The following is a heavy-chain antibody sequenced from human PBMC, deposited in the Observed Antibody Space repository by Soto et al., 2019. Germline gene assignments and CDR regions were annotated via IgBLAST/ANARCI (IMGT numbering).Heavy chain of an antibody. CDR3: AKDRVESGLGEIDY. J-gene: IGHJ4*02. D-gene: IGHD3-16*01. V-gene: IGHV3-30*18. CDR2: ISYDGSNK. Sequence: GGSLRLSCAASGFSFSNNGRHWVRQAPGKGLEWVAIISYDGSNKYYADSVKGRFAISRDNSKNTLYLQMNSLRVEDTAVYYCAKDRVESGLGEIDYWGQGTLVTVSS. CDR1: GFSFSNNG.